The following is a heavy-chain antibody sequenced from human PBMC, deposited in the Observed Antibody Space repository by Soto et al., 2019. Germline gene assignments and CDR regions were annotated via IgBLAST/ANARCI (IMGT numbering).Heavy chain of an antibody. V-gene: IGHV4-34*01. CDR3: ARRAIAVAGPEKFDY. CDR1: GGSFSGYY. J-gene: IGHJ4*02. D-gene: IGHD6-19*01. CDR2: INHSGST. Sequence: SETLSLTCAVYGGSFSGYYWSWIRQPPGKGLEWIGEINHSGSTNYNPSLKSRVTISVDTSKNQFSLKLSSVTAADTAVYYCARRAIAVAGPEKFDYWGQGTLVTVSS.